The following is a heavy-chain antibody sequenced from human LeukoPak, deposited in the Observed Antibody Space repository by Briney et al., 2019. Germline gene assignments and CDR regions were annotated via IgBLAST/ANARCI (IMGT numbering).Heavy chain of an antibody. Sequence: SETLSLTCTVSGGSISSYYWSWIRQPPGKGLEWIGYIYYSGSTNYNPSLKSRVTISVDTSKNQFSLKLSSVTAADTVVYYCARDEIAVADSRYMDVWGKGTTVSVSS. CDR2: IYYSGST. CDR1: GGSISSYY. J-gene: IGHJ6*03. CDR3: ARDEIAVADSRYMDV. D-gene: IGHD6-19*01. V-gene: IGHV4-59*01.